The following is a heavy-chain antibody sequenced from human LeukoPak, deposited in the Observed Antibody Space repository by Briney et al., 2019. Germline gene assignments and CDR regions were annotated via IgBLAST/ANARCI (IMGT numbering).Heavy chain of an antibody. D-gene: IGHD3-3*01. J-gene: IGHJ4*02. V-gene: IGHV4-59*12. CDR2: IYYSGST. Sequence: PSETLSLTCTVSGGSISSFYWSWIRQPPGKGLEWIGYIYYSGSTKYNPSLKSRVTISVDTSKNQFSLKLSSVTAADTAVYYCARLGLEWLPNTGYWGQGTLVTVSS. CDR1: GGSISSFY. CDR3: ARLGLEWLPNTGY.